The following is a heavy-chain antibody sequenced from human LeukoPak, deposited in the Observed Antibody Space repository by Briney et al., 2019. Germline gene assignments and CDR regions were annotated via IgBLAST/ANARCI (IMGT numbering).Heavy chain of an antibody. CDR2: ISNSSRYI. D-gene: IGHD4-17*01. Sequence: GGSLRLFCGASGFILSSYSMNWVRQAPGKGREWVSSISNSSRYIYYTDSVKGRFNISRHNAKNSLYVPMNSLRAEDTAVYYCARDEANGDYGGAFDIWGQGTMVTVSS. V-gene: IGHV3-21*01. CDR3: ARDEANGDYGGAFDI. J-gene: IGHJ3*02. CDR1: GFILSSYS.